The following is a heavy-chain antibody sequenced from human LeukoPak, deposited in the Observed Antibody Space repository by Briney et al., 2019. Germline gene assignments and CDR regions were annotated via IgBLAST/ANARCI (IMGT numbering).Heavy chain of an antibody. J-gene: IGHJ4*02. D-gene: IGHD5-18*01. CDR2: ISSGSKYI. V-gene: IGHV3-21*01. Sequence: GGSLRLSCAASVFTFSSYSMNWVRQAPGKGLEWVSSISSGSKYIYNADSVKGRFTISRDNAKNSLYLQVNSLRAEDTAVYYCARALSYSYGSMDFWGQGTLVIVSS. CDR3: ARALSYSYGSMDF. CDR1: VFTFSSYS.